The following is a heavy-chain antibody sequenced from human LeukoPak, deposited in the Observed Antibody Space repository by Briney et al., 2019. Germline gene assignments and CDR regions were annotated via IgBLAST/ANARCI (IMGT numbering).Heavy chain of an antibody. Sequence: PGGSLRLSCAASGFTFSSFGMHWFRQAPGKGLEWVAFIQYDGRNKYYADSVKGRFTISRDNSQNTLYLQMNSLRPEDTAVYYCVKGSGNPTYYYYYYMDVWGKGTTVTVSS. CDR1: GFTFSSFG. CDR3: VKGSGNPTYYYYYYMDV. D-gene: IGHD1-1*01. CDR2: IQYDGRNK. V-gene: IGHV3-30*02. J-gene: IGHJ6*03.